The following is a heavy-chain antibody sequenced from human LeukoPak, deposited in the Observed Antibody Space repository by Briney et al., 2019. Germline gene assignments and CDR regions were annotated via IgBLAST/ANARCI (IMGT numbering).Heavy chain of an antibody. CDR3: ARDSNGPAF. D-gene: IGHD6-19*01. V-gene: IGHV3-53*01. J-gene: IGHJ4*02. Sequence: GGSLRFSCAASGFTVSNNYMSWVRQAPGKGLEWASVIYSGGGTFYSEFVKGRFTISRDYSKNTLYLQMNCLRADDTAVYYCARDSNGPAFWGQGTLVTVSS. CDR2: IYSGGGT. CDR1: GFTVSNNY.